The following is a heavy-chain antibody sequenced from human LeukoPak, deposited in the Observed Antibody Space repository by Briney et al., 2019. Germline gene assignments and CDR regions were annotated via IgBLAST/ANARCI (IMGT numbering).Heavy chain of an antibody. CDR3: ARDAPGNTALDY. CDR2: INGYGSST. D-gene: IGHD5-18*01. J-gene: IGHJ4*02. Sequence: GGSLRPSCAASGFTFVSYWMHWVRQAPGKALVWVSRINGYGSSTDFADSVKGRFTISRDNAKNTLYLQMNSLRAEDTAVYYCARDAPGNTALDYWGQGTLVTVSS. CDR1: GFTFVSYW. V-gene: IGHV3-74*01.